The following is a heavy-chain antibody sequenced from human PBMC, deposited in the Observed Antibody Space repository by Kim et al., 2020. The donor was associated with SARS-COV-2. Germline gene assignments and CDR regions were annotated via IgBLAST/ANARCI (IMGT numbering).Heavy chain of an antibody. Sequence: RFTISRDNSKNTLYLQMNSLRAEDTAVYYCARGPGYSSSWYLDYYYYMDVWGKGTTVTVSS. CDR3: ARGPGYSSSWYLDYYYYMDV. J-gene: IGHJ6*03. V-gene: IGHV3-30*01. D-gene: IGHD6-13*01.